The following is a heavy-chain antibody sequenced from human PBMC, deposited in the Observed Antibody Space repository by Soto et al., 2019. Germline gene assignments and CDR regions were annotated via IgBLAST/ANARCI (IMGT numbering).Heavy chain of an antibody. J-gene: IGHJ6*02. CDR3: ARASRSSSSYYYYYGMDV. CDR1: GFTFSSYD. V-gene: IGHV3-13*05. CDR2: IGTAGDP. Sequence: PVGSLRLSCAASGFTFSSYDMHWVRQATGKGLEWVSAIGTAGDPYYPGSVKGRFTISRENAKNSLYLQMNSLRAGDTAVYYCARASRSSSSYYYYYGMDVWGQGTTVTVSS. D-gene: IGHD6-13*01.